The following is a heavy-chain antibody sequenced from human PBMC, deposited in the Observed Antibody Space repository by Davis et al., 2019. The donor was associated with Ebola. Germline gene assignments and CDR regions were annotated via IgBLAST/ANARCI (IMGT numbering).Heavy chain of an antibody. D-gene: IGHD3-10*01. V-gene: IGHV3-30-3*01. CDR1: GFTLSSYA. CDR2: ISYDGSNK. Sequence: GESLKISCAASGFTLSSYAMHWVRQAPGKGLEWVAVISYDGSNKYYADSVKGRFTISRDNSKNTLYLQMNSLRAEDTAVYYCARDREYYYGSGSPQGYYGMDVWGQGTTVTASS. J-gene: IGHJ6*02. CDR3: ARDREYYYGSGSPQGYYGMDV.